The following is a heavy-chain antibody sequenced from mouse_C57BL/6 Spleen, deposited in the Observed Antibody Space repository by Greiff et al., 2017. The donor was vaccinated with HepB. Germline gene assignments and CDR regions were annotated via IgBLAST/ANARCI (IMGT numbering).Heavy chain of an antibody. D-gene: IGHD1-1*01. J-gene: IGHJ3*01. CDR3: TSDYCGSSSSAY. V-gene: IGHV14-1*01. CDR1: GFNIKDYY. CDR2: IDPEDGDT. Sequence: EVQLQQSGAELVRPGASVKLSCTASGFNIKDYYMHWVKQRPEQGLEWIGRIDPEDGDTEYAPKFQGKATMTADTSSNTAYLQLSSLTSEETAVYYCTSDYCGSSSSAYWGQGTLVTVSA.